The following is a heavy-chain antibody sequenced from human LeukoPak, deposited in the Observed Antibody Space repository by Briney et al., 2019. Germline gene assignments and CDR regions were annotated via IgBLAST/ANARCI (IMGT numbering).Heavy chain of an antibody. V-gene: IGHV1-18*01. D-gene: IGHD1-7*01. CDR2: ISAYNGNT. CDR1: GYTFTSYG. Sequence: ASVKVSCKASGYTFTSYGISWVRQAPGQGLEWMGWISAYNGNTNYAQKLQGRVTMTTDTSTSTAYMELRSLRSDDTAVYYCARDQGYNWNYVYWLDPWGQGTLVTVSS. J-gene: IGHJ5*02. CDR3: ARDQGYNWNYVYWLDP.